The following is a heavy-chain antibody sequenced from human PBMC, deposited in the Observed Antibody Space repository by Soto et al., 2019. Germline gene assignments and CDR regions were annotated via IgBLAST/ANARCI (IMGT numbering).Heavy chain of an antibody. Sequence: GSLRLSCAASGFTFSDHYMTWIRQAPGKGLEWVSYISSGATIISYADSVRGRFTISRDNAKNSLFLQMNSLTAEDTAVYYCARRLSAHAFDYWGQGTLVTVSS. D-gene: IGHD6-25*01. V-gene: IGHV3-11*01. CDR2: ISSGATII. J-gene: IGHJ4*02. CDR1: GFTFSDHY. CDR3: ARRLSAHAFDY.